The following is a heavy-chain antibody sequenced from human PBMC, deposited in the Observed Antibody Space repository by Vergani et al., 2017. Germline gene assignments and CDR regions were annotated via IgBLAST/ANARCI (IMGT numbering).Heavy chain of an antibody. CDR3: AHTAYYYDSSGYYYEDY. V-gene: IGHV2-5*02. J-gene: IGHJ4*02. CDR2: IYWDDDK. D-gene: IGHD3-22*01. Sequence: QITLKESGPTLVKPTQTLTLTCTFSGFPLSTSGVGLGWIRQTPGKALEWLALIYWDDDKRYSPSLKSRLTITKDTSKNQVVLTMTNMDPVDTATYYCAHTAYYYDSSGYYYEDYWGQGTLVTVSS. CDR1: GFPLSTSGVG.